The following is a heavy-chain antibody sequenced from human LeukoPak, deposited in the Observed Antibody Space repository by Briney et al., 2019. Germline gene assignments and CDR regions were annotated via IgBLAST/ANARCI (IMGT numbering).Heavy chain of an antibody. J-gene: IGHJ6*04. CDR3: ARGWVRGAIAYYYYGMDV. CDR1: GYTFTSYG. CDR2: ISAYNGNT. Sequence: GASVKVSCKASGYTFTSYGISWVRQAPGQGLEWMGWISAYNGNTNYAQKLQGRVTMTTDTSTSTAYMELRSLRSDDTAVYYCARGWVRGAIAYYYYGMDVWGKGTTVTVSS. V-gene: IGHV1-18*04. D-gene: IGHD3-10*01.